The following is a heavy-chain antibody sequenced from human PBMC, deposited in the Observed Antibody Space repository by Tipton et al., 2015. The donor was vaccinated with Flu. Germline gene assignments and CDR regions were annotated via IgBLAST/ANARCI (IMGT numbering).Heavy chain of an antibody. D-gene: IGHD4-11*01. Sequence: GLVKPSETLSLTCTVSGGSIGSYYWNWIRQSPGKGLEWIGYIYNNQYTKYNPSLKSRVTISVDTSKKQFSLQLRSVTAADTAVYYCARRDFSNYVSDPKNWFDPWGQGTLVTVSS. CDR1: GGSIGSYY. J-gene: IGHJ5*02. V-gene: IGHV4-4*09. CDR2: IYNNQYT. CDR3: ARRDFSNYVSDPKNWFDP.